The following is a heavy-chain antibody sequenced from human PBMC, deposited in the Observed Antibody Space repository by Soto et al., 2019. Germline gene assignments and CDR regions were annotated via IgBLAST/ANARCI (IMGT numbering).Heavy chain of an antibody. CDR1: GGSINSSSYF. CDR3: ARHYSSGSRNWFDP. CDR2: IYYSGST. V-gene: IGHV4-39*01. J-gene: IGHJ5*02. Sequence: SETLSLTCSVSGGSINSSSYFWGWVRQPPGKGLEWIGSIYYSGSTYYNPSLRSRVAISVDTSKNQFSLKLSSVTAADTAVFYCARHYSSGSRNWFDPWGQGTLVTVSS. D-gene: IGHD6-19*01.